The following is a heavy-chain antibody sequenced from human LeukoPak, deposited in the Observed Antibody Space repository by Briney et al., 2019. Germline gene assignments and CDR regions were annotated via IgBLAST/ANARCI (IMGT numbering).Heavy chain of an antibody. CDR1: GFTFTSYS. CDR2: ISGGGSST. D-gene: IGHD1-26*01. CDR3: AKGGKWDVTPFDY. J-gene: IGHJ4*02. V-gene: IGHV3-23*01. Sequence: PGGSLRRSCAASGFTFTSYSMNRVRQAPGKGLEWVSTISGGGSSTYYADSVKGRFTISRDNSKNTLYLQVNSLRAEDTAVYYCAKGGKWDVTPFDYWGQGTLVTVFS.